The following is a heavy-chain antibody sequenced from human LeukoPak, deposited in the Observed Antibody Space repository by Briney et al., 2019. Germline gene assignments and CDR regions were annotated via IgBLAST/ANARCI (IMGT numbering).Heavy chain of an antibody. Sequence: SETLSLTCTVSGGSISSSSYYWGWIRQPPGKGLEWIGNIYYSGSTYYNPSLKSRITISVDTSKNQFSLKMRSVTAADTAVYYCARVKSYYYYYMDVWGKGTTVTVSS. CDR3: ARVKSYYYYYMDV. CDR1: GGSISSSSYY. V-gene: IGHV4-39*01. CDR2: IYYSGST. J-gene: IGHJ6*03.